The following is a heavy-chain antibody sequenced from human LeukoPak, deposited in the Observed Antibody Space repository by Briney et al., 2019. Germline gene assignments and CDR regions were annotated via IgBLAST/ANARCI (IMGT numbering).Heavy chain of an antibody. Sequence: ASVKVSCKASGYTFTINYIHWVRQAPGQGLEWMGMIYPRDGSTSYAQKFQGRVTVTRDTSTSTVHMELSGLRSEDTAVYYCARDQEGFDYWGQRTLVTVSS. J-gene: IGHJ4*02. CDR2: IYPRDGST. V-gene: IGHV1-46*01. CDR1: GYTFTINY. CDR3: ARDQEGFDY.